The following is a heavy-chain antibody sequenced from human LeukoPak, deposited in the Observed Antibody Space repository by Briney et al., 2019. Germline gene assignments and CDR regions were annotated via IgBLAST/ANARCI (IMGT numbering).Heavy chain of an antibody. V-gene: IGHV4-39*07. CDR1: GDSISSGGYY. J-gene: IGHJ4*02. CDR2: INHSGST. CDR3: ARSFGSYFRSAGY. Sequence: PSETLSLTCTVSGDSISSGGYYWSWIRQPPGKGLEWIGEINHSGSTNYNPSLKSRVTISVDTSKNQFSLKLSSVTAADTAVYYCARSFGSYFRSAGYWGQGTLVTVSS. D-gene: IGHD1-26*01.